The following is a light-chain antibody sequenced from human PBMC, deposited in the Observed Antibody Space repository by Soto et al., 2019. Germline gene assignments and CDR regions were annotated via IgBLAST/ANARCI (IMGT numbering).Light chain of an antibody. J-gene: IGKJ1*01. CDR1: QNVGSRY. Sequence: EIVLTQSPGTLSLSPGERATLSCRASQNVGSRYLAWYQQKPGQAPRLLIYGTSNRATGIPDRVSGSGSGTDFSLTISSLEPGDIAVYYCQQYGSSPRTFGQGTKVEIK. V-gene: IGKV3-20*01. CDR2: GTS. CDR3: QQYGSSPRT.